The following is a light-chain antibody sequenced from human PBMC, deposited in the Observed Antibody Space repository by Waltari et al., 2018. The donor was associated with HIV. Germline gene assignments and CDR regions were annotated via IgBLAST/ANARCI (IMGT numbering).Light chain of an antibody. CDR2: GAS. CDR1: QSVSSN. Sequence: EIVMTQSPATLSVSPGARATLSCMASQSVSSNLAWYQQKPGQAPRLLIYGASTRATGTPARFSGSGSGTDFTLTISSLQSEDCAVYYCQQYNNWPRTFGQGTKLEIK. V-gene: IGKV3D-15*01. CDR3: QQYNNWPRT. J-gene: IGKJ2*01.